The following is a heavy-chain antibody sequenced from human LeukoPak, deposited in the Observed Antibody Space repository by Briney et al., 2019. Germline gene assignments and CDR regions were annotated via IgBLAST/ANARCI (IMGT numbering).Heavy chain of an antibody. J-gene: IGHJ4*02. D-gene: IGHD6-6*01. CDR1: GYTFTGYY. CDR3: ARDIWGIAARPGFDY. V-gene: IGHV1-2*02. Sequence: ASVKVSCKASGYTFTGYYMHWVRQAPGQGLEWMGWINPNSGGTNYAQKFQGRVTMTRDTSISTAYMELSRLRSDDTAVYYCARDIWGIAARPGFDYWGQGTLVTVSS. CDR2: INPNSGGT.